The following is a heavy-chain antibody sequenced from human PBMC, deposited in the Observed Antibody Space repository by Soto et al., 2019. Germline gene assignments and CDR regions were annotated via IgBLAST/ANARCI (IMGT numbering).Heavy chain of an antibody. V-gene: IGHV4-34*01. CDR3: ARAKVGGVIYHASYGMYX. CDR1: GGSFSGYY. Sequence: AETLSVTCAVYGGSFSGYYWSWIRQPPGKGLEGIGEINNSGSTNYKPALKSRVTISVDTSKNQFSLKLSSVTAADTAVYYCARAKVGGVIYHASYGMYXWGQGTTFTVS. CDR2: INNSGST. J-gene: IGHJ6*02. D-gene: IGHD2-2*01.